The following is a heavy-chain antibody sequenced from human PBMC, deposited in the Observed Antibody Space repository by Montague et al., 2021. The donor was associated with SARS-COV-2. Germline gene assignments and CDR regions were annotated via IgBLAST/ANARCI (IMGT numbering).Heavy chain of an antibody. D-gene: IGHD3-16*02. Sequence: SLRLSCAASGFTFSYYDMNWVRQAPGKGPEWISYISTSAYTTSYAGSVKGRFTISRDNGKNSLCLQMNSLRVEGTAVYYCTRDYRSVVGDGLDIWGQGTKVTVSS. CDR3: TRDYRSVVGDGLDI. CDR2: ISTSAYTT. V-gene: IGHV3-48*03. CDR1: GFTFSYYD. J-gene: IGHJ3*02.